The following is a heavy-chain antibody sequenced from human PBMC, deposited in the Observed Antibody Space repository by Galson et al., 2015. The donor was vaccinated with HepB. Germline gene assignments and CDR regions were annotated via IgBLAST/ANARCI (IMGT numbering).Heavy chain of an antibody. Sequence: SVKVSCKVSGYTLTELPMHWVRQAPGKGLEWMGGFDPEDGETIYAQKFQGRVTMTEDTSTDTAYMELSSLRSEDTAVYYCATDLPGRSGYRNWFDPWGQGTLVTVSS. D-gene: IGHD3-3*01. CDR2: FDPEDGET. CDR1: GYTLTELP. V-gene: IGHV1-24*01. CDR3: ATDLPGRSGYRNWFDP. J-gene: IGHJ5*02.